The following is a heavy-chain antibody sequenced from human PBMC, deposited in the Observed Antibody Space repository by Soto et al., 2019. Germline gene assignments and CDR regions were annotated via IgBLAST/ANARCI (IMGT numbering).Heavy chain of an antibody. CDR1: GFTFSDYY. Sequence: QVQLVESGGGLVKPGGSLRLSCAASGFTFSDYYMNWIRQAPGKGLEWVSYISSSGTTIYYADSVKGRFTISRDNAQNSLFLQMNSLRAEDTALYYCARGHSLFYGMDVWGQGTTVTVSS. CDR3: ARGHSLFYGMDV. V-gene: IGHV3-11*01. D-gene: IGHD5-18*01. J-gene: IGHJ6*02. CDR2: ISSSGTTI.